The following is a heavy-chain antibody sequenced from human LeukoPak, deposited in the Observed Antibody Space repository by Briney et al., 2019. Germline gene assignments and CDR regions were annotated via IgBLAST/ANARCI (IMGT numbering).Heavy chain of an antibody. Sequence: TASETLSLTCTVSGGSISSYYWGWIRQPPGKGLEWIGYIYYSGSTNYNPSLKSRVTISVDTSKNQFSLKLSSVTAADTAVYYCARVDVWGSYGRVGNYYMDVWGKGTTVTVSS. D-gene: IGHD3-16*01. V-gene: IGHV4-59*01. CDR3: ARVDVWGSYGRVGNYYMDV. J-gene: IGHJ6*03. CDR1: GGSISSYY. CDR2: IYYSGST.